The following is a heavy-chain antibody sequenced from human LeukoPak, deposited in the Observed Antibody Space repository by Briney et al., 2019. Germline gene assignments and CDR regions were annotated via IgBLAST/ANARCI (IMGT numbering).Heavy chain of an antibody. V-gene: IGHV3-74*01. CDR2: IESDGTGA. CDR1: GFSFNIYW. D-gene: IGHD2-8*01. J-gene: IGHJ6*03. CDR3: ARDQNGPYYYMDV. Sequence: GGSLRLSCAASGFSFNIYWMHWVRQAPGKGLVWVSRIESDGTGAAYADSVEGRFTISRDNAENTLYLQMNSLRAEDTAVYYCARDQNGPYYYMDVWGKGTTVTVSS.